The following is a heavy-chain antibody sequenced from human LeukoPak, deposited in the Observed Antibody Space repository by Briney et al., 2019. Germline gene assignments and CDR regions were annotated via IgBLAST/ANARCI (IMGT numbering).Heavy chain of an antibody. CDR3: AGDAGGNPFDY. J-gene: IGHJ4*02. V-gene: IGHV3-33*01. D-gene: IGHD4-23*01. CDR1: GFTFTSYV. Sequence: GGSLRLSCAASGFTFTSYVMHWVRQAPGKGLEWVAVIWSDVSNKYYADSVKGRFTISRDNSKNTLYLQMNSLRAEDTAVYFCAGDAGGNPFDYWGQGTLVTVSP. CDR2: IWSDVSNK.